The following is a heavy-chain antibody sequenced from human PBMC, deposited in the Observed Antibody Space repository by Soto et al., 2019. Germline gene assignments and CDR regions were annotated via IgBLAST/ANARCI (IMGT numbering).Heavy chain of an antibody. CDR3: VRIRRGDGYTFWY. Sequence: EVQLVESGGVSVQPGGSLRLSCAASGFSLSNYWMHWVRQAPGKGLVWVSRINIDGSTTTYADSVKGRFTISRDNAKNTLYLQMNSLRDEDTAVYYCVRIRRGDGYTFWYWGQGTLVTVSS. V-gene: IGHV3-74*01. J-gene: IGHJ4*02. CDR2: INIDGSTT. D-gene: IGHD3-3*01. CDR1: GFSLSNYW.